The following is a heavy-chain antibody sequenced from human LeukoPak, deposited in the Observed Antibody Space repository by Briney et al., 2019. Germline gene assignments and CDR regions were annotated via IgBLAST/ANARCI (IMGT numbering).Heavy chain of an antibody. CDR1: GGSISSSNW. CDR3: ARTDDYGDSRGAFDI. D-gene: IGHD4-17*01. CDR2: IYHSGST. Sequence: SGTLSLTCAVSGGSISSSNWWSWVRQPPGKGLEWIREIYHSGSTNYNPSLKSRVTISVDKSKNQFSLKLSSVTAADTAVYYCARTDDYGDSRGAFDIWGQGTMVTVSS. V-gene: IGHV4-4*02. J-gene: IGHJ3*02.